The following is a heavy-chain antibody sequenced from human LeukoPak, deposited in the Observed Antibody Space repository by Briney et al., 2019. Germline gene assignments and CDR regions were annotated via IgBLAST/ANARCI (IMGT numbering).Heavy chain of an antibody. CDR1: GGSINSGY. J-gene: IGHJ4*02. Sequence: EPSETLSLTCSVSGGSINSGYWSWIRQPPGKGLEWIGLLYPSGSTNYNPSLKSRVTISVGTSRTQFSLKLSSMTAADTAVYYCAGGHYPLEYWGQGTLVTVSS. D-gene: IGHD1-26*01. CDR2: LYPSGST. V-gene: IGHV4-59*01. CDR3: AGGHYPLEY.